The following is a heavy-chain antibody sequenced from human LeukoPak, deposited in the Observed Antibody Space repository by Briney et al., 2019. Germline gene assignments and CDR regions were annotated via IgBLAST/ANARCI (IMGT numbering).Heavy chain of an antibody. CDR2: IYHSGST. V-gene: IGHV4-59*08. CDR3: ARVRAVAGTPFDY. CDR1: GGSISTYY. J-gene: IGHJ4*02. D-gene: IGHD6-19*01. Sequence: SETLSLTCTVSGGSISTYYWSWIRQPPGKGLEWIGYIYHSGSTNYNPSLKSRVTISVDTSQNQFYLKLSSVTAADTAVYFCARVRAVAGTPFDYWGQGTLVTVSS.